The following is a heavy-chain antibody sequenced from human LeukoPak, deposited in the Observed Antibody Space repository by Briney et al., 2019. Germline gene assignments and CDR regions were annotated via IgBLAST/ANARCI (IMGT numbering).Heavy chain of an antibody. CDR1: GFTFSSYA. CDR2: ISGSGGST. CDR3: AKVLSTTVTTGYGMDV. V-gene: IGHV3-23*01. Sequence: GGSLRLSCAASGFTFSSYAMSWVRQAPGKGLEWVSAISGSGGSTYYADSVKGRFTISRDNSKNTPYLQMNSLRAEDTAVYYCAKVLSTTVTTGYGMDVWGQGTTVTVSS. J-gene: IGHJ6*02. D-gene: IGHD4-17*01.